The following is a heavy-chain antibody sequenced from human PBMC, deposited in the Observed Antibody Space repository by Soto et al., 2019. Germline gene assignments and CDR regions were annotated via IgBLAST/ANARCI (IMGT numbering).Heavy chain of an antibody. J-gene: IGHJ4*02. CDR2: IYHSGTT. CDR1: GYSISSGYY. CDR3: AREPPGTGTPRQSGY. V-gene: IGHV4-38-2*02. D-gene: IGHD1-1*01. Sequence: PSETLSLTCAVSGYSISSGYYWGWIRQPPGKGLEWIGTIYHSGTTYYNVSLKSRVTISLDTSKNQFSLKLSSVTAADTAVYYCAREPPGTGTPRQSGYWGRGTLVTVSS.